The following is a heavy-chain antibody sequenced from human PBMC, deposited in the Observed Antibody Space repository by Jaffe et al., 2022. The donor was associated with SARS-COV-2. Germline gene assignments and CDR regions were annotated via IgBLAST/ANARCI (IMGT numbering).Heavy chain of an antibody. CDR3: ARGGRGRWTPIDP. Sequence: QVHLVQSGAEVKKPGDSVKVSCTASGYTFTTYYMHWVRQAPGQGLEWMGIINPSDGSTTYAQELQGRFTMTRDTSTNMVYMELSGLRYEDTAIYYCARGGRGRWTPIDPRGQGTLVTVSS. CDR2: INPSDGST. J-gene: IGHJ5*02. V-gene: IGHV1-46*04. CDR1: GYTFTTYY. D-gene: IGHD2-15*01.